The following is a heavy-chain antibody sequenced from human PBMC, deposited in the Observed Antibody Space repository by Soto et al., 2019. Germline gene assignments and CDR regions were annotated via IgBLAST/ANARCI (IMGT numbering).Heavy chain of an antibody. CDR2: IYPGDSDT. Sequence: GESLKISCKGSGYSFTSYWIGWVRQMPGKGLEWMGIIYPGDSDTRYSPSFQGQVTISAGKSISTAYLQWSSLKASDTAMYYCARHWECYYDVPGTIDYWGQGTLVTVSS. J-gene: IGHJ4*02. CDR3: ARHWECYYDVPGTIDY. D-gene: IGHD3-22*01. V-gene: IGHV5-51*01. CDR1: GYSFTSYW.